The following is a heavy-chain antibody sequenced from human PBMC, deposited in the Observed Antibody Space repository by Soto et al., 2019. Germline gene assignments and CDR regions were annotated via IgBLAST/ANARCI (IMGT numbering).Heavy chain of an antibody. V-gene: IGHV4-31*03. Sequence: QVRLQESGPGLVKPSQTLSLTSTVSGGSISSGGYYWSWIRQHPVKGLEWIGYIYYSGSTYYNPSLKSRVTISVDTSKNQFSLKLSSVTAADTAVYYCARIWGIAARQGPLTFDFWGQGTLVTVSS. D-gene: IGHD6-6*01. CDR2: IYYSGST. CDR3: ARIWGIAARQGPLTFDF. CDR1: GGSISSGGYY. J-gene: IGHJ4*02.